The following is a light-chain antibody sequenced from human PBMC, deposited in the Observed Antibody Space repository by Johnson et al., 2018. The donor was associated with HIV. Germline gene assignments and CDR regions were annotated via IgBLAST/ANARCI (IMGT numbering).Light chain of an antibody. J-gene: IGLJ1*01. CDR3: GTWDSSLSAGV. Sequence: QLVLTQPPSVSVAPGQKVTISCSGSSSKIGNNYVSWYQQLPGRAPKLLIYDNNKRPSGIPDRFSGSKSGTSATLGITGLQTGDEADYYCGTWDSSLSAGVFGTGTKVTVL. CDR1: SSKIGNNY. CDR2: DNN. V-gene: IGLV1-51*01.